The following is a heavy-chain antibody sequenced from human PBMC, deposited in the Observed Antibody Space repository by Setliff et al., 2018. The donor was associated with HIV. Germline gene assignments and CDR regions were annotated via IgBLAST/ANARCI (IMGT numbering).Heavy chain of an antibody. CDR3: ARVEGIAARPLDSSIDY. CDR1: GYMFSGFH. Sequence: ASVKVSCKASGYMFSGFHMHWVRQAAGQGLEWMGRINPNSGGTNYAQKFQGRVTMTRDTSISTAYMELSRLRSDDTAVYYCARVEGIAARPLDSSIDYWGQGTPVTVSS. CDR2: INPNSGGT. V-gene: IGHV1-2*06. J-gene: IGHJ4*02. D-gene: IGHD6-6*01.